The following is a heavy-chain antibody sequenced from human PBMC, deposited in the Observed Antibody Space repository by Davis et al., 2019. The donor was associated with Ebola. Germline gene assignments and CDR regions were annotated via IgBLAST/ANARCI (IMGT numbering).Heavy chain of an antibody. Sequence: GGSLRLSCAASGFIFSSYSMNWVRQAPALXLPXFSSISSRSYYIYYSDSLKGRFTISRDNARNSVYLQVNSLRAEDTAVYYCARGGYYDSSGYSHDAFDIWSQGTMVTVSS. CDR1: GFIFSSYS. CDR3: ARGGYYDSSGYSHDAFDI. V-gene: IGHV3-21*01. J-gene: IGHJ3*02. D-gene: IGHD3-22*01. CDR2: ISSRSYYI.